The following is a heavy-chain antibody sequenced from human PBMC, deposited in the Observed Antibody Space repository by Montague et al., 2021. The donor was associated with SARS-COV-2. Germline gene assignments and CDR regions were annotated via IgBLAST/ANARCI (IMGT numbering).Heavy chain of an antibody. Sequence: SETLSLTCTVSGGSISPYYWSWIWQSPGKGLECIGYTSYSGSTDYYPSLKSRVTISIDTYKNQFSLKLSSVTAADTAVYYCARWGEYYDSPYYYYAIDVWGQGTTVTVS. CDR2: TSYSGST. V-gene: IGHV4-59*12. J-gene: IGHJ6*02. D-gene: IGHD3-3*01. CDR1: GGSISPYY. CDR3: ARWGEYYDSPYYYYAIDV.